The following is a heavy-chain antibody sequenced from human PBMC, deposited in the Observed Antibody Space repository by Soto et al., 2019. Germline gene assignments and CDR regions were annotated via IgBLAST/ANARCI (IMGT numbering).Heavy chain of an antibody. CDR1: GFSLSTSGMR. D-gene: IGHD1-26*01. CDR2: IDWDDDK. J-gene: IGHJ4*02. Sequence: SGPTLVNPTQTLTLTCTFSGFSLSTSGMRVSWIRQPPGQALEWLARIDWDDDKFYSTSLKTRLTISKDTSKNQVVLTMTNMDPVDTATYYCARQSGSYVDYWGQGTLVTVSS. CDR3: ARQSGSYVDY. V-gene: IGHV2-70*04.